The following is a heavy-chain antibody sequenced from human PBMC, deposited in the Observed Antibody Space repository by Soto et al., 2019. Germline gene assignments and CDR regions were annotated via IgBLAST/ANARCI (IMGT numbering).Heavy chain of an antibody. CDR2: ITFFNGNT. J-gene: IGHJ4*02. CDR3: ARISESDFWCGYYYYFDY. CDR1: GYTFTDYG. V-gene: IGHV1-18*01. D-gene: IGHD3-3*01. Sequence: QVHLGQSGAEVEKPGASVKVSCKASGYTFTDYGISWVRQAPGQGLQWMGWITFFNGNTKYAQQFKGRVTMTRDTSTSTAYMEMRSLESDDTAVYYCARISESDFWCGYYYYFDYWGQGTLVTVSS.